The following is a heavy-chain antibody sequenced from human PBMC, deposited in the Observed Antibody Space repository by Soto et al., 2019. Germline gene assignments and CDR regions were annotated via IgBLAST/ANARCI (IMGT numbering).Heavy chain of an antibody. J-gene: IGHJ6*02. V-gene: IGHV1-3*01. CDR2: INAGNGNT. CDR1: GYTFTSYA. D-gene: IGHD1-26*01. Sequence: ASVKVSCKASGYTFTSYAMHWVRQAPGQRLEWMGWINAGNGNTKYSQKFQGRVTITRDTSASTAYMELSSLRSEDTAVYYCARSWEPYYYYGMDVWGQGTTVTV. CDR3: ARSWEPYYYYGMDV.